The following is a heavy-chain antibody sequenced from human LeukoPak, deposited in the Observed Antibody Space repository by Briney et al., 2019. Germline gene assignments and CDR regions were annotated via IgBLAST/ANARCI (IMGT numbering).Heavy chain of an antibody. D-gene: IGHD3-3*01. Sequence: SETLSLTCAVSGYSISSGYYWGWIRQPPGKGLEWIGSIYHSGSTYYNPSLKSRVTISVDTSKNQFSLKLSSVTAADTAVYYCARGKPKIGVVNYYFDYWGQGTLVTVSS. J-gene: IGHJ4*02. CDR2: IYHSGST. CDR3: ARGKPKIGVVNYYFDY. CDR1: GYSISSGYY. V-gene: IGHV4-38-2*01.